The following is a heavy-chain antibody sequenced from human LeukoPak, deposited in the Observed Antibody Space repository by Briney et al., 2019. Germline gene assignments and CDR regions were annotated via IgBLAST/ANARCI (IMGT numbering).Heavy chain of an antibody. CDR2: ISWNSGSI. CDR3: AKDIAAAGRGYFQH. D-gene: IGHD6-13*01. J-gene: IGHJ1*01. CDR1: SSGGYY. Sequence: SSGGYYWSWIRQPPGKGLEWVSGISWNSGSIGYADSVKGRFTISRDNAKNSLYLQMNSLRAEDTALYYCAKDIAAAGRGYFQHWGQGTLVTVSS. V-gene: IGHV3-9*01.